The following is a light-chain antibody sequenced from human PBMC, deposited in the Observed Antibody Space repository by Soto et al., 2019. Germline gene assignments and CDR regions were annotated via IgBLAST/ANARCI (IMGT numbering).Light chain of an antibody. CDR2: GAS. J-gene: IGKJ1*01. CDR3: QQFYNYPRT. CDR1: QSAPSSN. Sequence: TVLTQSPCTLSLSPGERVTLSCRTSQSAPSSNLAWYQQKPGQAPRLLIYGASSRATGIPDRFSGSGSGTDFTLTISYLQSEDFGTYYCQQFYNYPRTFGQGTKVDIK. V-gene: IGKV3-20*01.